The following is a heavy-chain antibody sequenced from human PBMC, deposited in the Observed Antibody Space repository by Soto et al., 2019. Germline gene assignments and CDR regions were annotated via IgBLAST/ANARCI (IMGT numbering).Heavy chain of an antibody. V-gene: IGHV4-4*02. D-gene: IGHD3-22*01. CDR1: GGSISSSNW. CDR3: ARAYYDSSGYYYVIS. CDR2: IYHSGST. J-gene: IGHJ4*02. Sequence: SETLSLTCAVSGGSISSSNWWSWVRQPPGKGLEWIGEIYHSGSTNYNPSLKSRVTISVDKSKNQFSLKLSSVTAADTAVYYCARAYYDSSGYYYVISWGQGTLVTVS.